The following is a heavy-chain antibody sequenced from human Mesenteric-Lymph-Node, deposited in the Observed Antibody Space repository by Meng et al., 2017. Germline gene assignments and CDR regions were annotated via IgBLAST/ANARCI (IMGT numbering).Heavy chain of an antibody. V-gene: IGHV4-4*02. Sequence: QVQLQQSGPGLVRPSGTLSLPAAFAGDSISSDIWWSWVRQPPGKGLEWIGEVYHRGDTNYNPSLKSRVDISVDKSKNQFYLSLFSVTAADTAVYYCGRDQGRELINHWGQGTLVTVSS. J-gene: IGHJ4*02. CDR1: GDSISSDIW. D-gene: IGHD1-7*01. CDR3: GRDQGRELINH. CDR2: VYHRGDT.